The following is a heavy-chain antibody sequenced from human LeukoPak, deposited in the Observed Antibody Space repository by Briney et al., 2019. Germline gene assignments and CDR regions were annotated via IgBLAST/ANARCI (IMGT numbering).Heavy chain of an antibody. CDR2: ISGSGGST. Sequence: GGSLGLSCAASGFTFSSYAMSWVRQAPGKGLEWVSAISGSGGSTYYADSVKGRFTISRDNSKNTLYLQMNSLRAEDTAVYYCAKGTILGRYPGYFDYWGQGTLVTVSS. D-gene: IGHD4/OR15-4a*01. J-gene: IGHJ4*02. V-gene: IGHV3-23*01. CDR3: AKGTILGRYPGYFDY. CDR1: GFTFSSYA.